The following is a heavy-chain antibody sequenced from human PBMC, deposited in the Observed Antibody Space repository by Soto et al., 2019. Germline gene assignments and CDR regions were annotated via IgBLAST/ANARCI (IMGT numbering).Heavy chain of an antibody. CDR2: MNPNSGNT. CDR1: GYTFTSYD. D-gene: IGHD1-20*01. CDR3: ARGFRNNWNHADY. Sequence: ASVKVSCKASGYTFTSYDINWLRQATGQGLEWMGWMNPNSGNTGYAQKFQGRVTMTRNTSISTAYMELSSLRSEDTAVYYCARGFRNNWNHADYWGQGTLVTVSS. J-gene: IGHJ4*02. V-gene: IGHV1-8*01.